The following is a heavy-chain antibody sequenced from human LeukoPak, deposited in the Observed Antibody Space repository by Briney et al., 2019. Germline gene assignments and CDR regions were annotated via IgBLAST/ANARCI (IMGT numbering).Heavy chain of an antibody. Sequence: SETLSLTCTVSGGSISSYYWSWIRQPAGKGLEWIGRIYTSGSTNYNPSLKSRVTMSVDTSKNQFSLKLSSVTAADTAVYYCATTGGPYSYGYSMDVWGQGTTVTVSS. J-gene: IGHJ6*02. CDR2: IYTSGST. V-gene: IGHV4-4*07. CDR1: GGSISSYY. D-gene: IGHD5-18*01. CDR3: ATTGGPYSYGYSMDV.